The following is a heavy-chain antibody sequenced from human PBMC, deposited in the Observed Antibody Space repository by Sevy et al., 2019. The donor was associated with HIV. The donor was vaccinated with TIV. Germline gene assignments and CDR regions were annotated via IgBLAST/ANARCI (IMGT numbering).Heavy chain of an antibody. D-gene: IGHD5-12*01. CDR2: ISSRSYI. CDR1: GFTFSSYS. CDR3: ARGGYSGYVDY. Sequence: GGSLRLSCAASGFTFSSYSMNWVRQAPGKGLEWVSSISSRSYIYYADSVKGRFTISRDNAKNSLYLQMNSLRAEDTAVYYCARGGYSGYVDYWGQGTLVTVSS. V-gene: IGHV3-21*06. J-gene: IGHJ4*02.